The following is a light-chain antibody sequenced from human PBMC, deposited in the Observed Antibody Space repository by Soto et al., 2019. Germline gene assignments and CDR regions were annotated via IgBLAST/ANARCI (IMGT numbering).Light chain of an antibody. Sequence: QPVLTQSPSASASLGASVKLTCTLSSGHSNYAIAWHQQQPEKGPRYLMKVNSGGSHIKGDGIPDRFSGSSSGAERYLFISSRQSEDDADYYCQTWGTGSAIVVFGGGTQLTVL. J-gene: IGLJ7*01. CDR3: QTWGTGSAIVV. CDR1: SGHSNYA. CDR2: VNSGGSH. V-gene: IGLV4-69*01.